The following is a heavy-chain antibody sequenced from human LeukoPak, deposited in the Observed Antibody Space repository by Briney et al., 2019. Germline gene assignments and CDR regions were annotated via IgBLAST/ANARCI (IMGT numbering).Heavy chain of an antibody. V-gene: IGHV1-69*05. Sequence: VASVKVSCKASGGTFSSYAISWVRQAPGQGLEWMGRIIPIFGTANYAQKFQGRVTITTDESTSTAYMELSSLRSEDTAVYYCAVKVVPAAIAFHYYMDVWGKGTTVTVSS. J-gene: IGHJ6*03. CDR2: IIPIFGTA. CDR3: AVKVVPAAIAFHYYMDV. CDR1: GGTFSSYA. D-gene: IGHD2-2*02.